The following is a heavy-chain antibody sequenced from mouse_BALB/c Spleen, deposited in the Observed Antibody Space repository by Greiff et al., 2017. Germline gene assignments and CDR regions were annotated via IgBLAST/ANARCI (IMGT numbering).Heavy chain of an antibody. Sequence: EVMLVESGGGLVQPGGSRKLSCAASGFTFSSFGMHWVRQAPEKGLEWVAYISSGSSTIYYADTVKGRFTISRDNPKNTLFLQMTSLRSEDTAMYYCASYDGYYGAMDYWGQGTSVTVSS. CDR1: GFTFSSFG. D-gene: IGHD2-3*01. CDR3: ASYDGYYGAMDY. V-gene: IGHV5-17*02. J-gene: IGHJ4*01. CDR2: ISSGSSTI.